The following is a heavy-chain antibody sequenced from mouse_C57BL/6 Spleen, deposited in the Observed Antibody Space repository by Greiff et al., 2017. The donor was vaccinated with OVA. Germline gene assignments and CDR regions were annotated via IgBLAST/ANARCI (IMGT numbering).Heavy chain of an antibody. CDR3: ARGIYDGYLYAMDY. V-gene: IGHV1-52*01. D-gene: IGHD2-3*01. CDR1: GYTFTSYW. Sequence: QVQLQQPGAELVRPGSSVKLSCKASGYTFTSYWMHWVKQRPIQGLEWIGNIDPSDSETHYNQKFKDKATLTVDKSSSTAYMQLSSLTSEDSAVYYCARGIYDGYLYAMDYWGQGTSVTVSS. J-gene: IGHJ4*01. CDR2: IDPSDSET.